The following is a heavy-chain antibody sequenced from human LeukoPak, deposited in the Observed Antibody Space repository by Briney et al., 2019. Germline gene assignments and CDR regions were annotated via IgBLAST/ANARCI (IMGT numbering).Heavy chain of an antibody. V-gene: IGHV3-73*01. CDR3: TRRADSITIFGVVTPSNWFDP. CDR2: IRSKANSYAT. D-gene: IGHD3-3*01. Sequence: PGGSLRLSCAASGFTFSGSAMHWVRQASGKGLEWVGRIRSKANSYATAYAASVKGRFTISRDDSKNTAYLQMNSLKTEDTAVYYRTRRADSITIFGVVTPSNWFDPWGQGTLVTVSS. J-gene: IGHJ5*02. CDR1: GFTFSGSA.